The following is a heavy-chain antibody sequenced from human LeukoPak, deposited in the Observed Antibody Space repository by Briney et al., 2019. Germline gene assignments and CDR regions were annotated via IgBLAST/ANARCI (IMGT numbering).Heavy chain of an antibody. CDR1: GFTFSNYL. Sequence: GGSLRLSCAASGFTFSNYLMHWVRQAPGKGPVRVSRIYSDGRSINYADSVKGRFTISRDNAKNTLYLQMNSLRVEDTAVYYCARGGRPPEALGDALDIWGQGTMVTVSS. D-gene: IGHD1-26*01. V-gene: IGHV3-74*01. CDR2: IYSDGRSI. J-gene: IGHJ3*02. CDR3: ARGGRPPEALGDALDI.